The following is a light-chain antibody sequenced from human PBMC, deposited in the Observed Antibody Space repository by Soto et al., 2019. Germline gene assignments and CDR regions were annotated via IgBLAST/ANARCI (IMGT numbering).Light chain of an antibody. J-gene: IGKJ1*01. CDR2: EAS. V-gene: IGKV1-5*01. CDR1: QSVGTW. Sequence: EIQMTQSPSTLSASVGGRVTITCRASQSVGTWVAWYQQRPGKAPKLLIYEASTLQSGVPSRFSGNFSATNFSLTIGSLQSEDFPTYYRLQDFQSPRTSGQRTKL. CDR3: LQDFQSPRT.